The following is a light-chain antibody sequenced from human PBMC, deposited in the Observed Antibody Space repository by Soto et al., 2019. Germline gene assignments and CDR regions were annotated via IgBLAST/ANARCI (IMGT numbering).Light chain of an antibody. V-gene: IGKV3-11*01. J-gene: IGKJ5*01. CDR2: DAS. Sequence: ETVMTQSPATLSLSPGARATLSCRASQSISHFLAWYQQKPGQAPRLLIYDASNRATGIPARFSGSGSGTDFTLTINSLEPEDSAVYYCQQRSNWPSITFGQGTRLEIK. CDR1: QSISHF. CDR3: QQRSNWPSIT.